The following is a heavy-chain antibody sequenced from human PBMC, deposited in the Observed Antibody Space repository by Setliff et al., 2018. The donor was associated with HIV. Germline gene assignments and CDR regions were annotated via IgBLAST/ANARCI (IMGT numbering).Heavy chain of an antibody. CDR1: GFTFTSSV. Sequence: SVKVSCKASGFTFTSSVVQWVRQARGQRLEWIGWIVVGSGNTNYAQKFQERVTITRYMSTSTAYMELSSPRSEDTAVYYCARGKIYYDSSGYYPGDYWGQGTLVTVSS. D-gene: IGHD3-22*01. V-gene: IGHV1-58*01. CDR3: ARGKIYYDSSGYYPGDY. J-gene: IGHJ4*02. CDR2: IVVGSGNT.